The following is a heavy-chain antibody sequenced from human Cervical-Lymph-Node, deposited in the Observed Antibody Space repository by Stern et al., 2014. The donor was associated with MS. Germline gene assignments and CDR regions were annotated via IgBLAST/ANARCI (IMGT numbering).Heavy chain of an antibody. Sequence: QVTLKESGPTLVKVTQPLTLTCTFSGFALRNSGVSVAWIRQPPGKALEWLAVIYWDDEKRYSPSLKSRLSITKDASESQVVLTMTNMDPVDTATYYCTHSLHGDYYDAFDTWGQGTMVTVSS. CDR3: THSLHGDYYDAFDT. J-gene: IGHJ3*02. CDR1: GFALRNSGVS. V-gene: IGHV2-5*02. D-gene: IGHD4-17*01. CDR2: IYWDDEK.